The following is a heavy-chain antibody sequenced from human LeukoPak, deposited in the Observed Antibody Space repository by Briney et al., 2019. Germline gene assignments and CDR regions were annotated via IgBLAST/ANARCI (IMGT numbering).Heavy chain of an antibody. J-gene: IGHJ4*02. D-gene: IGHD2-15*01. CDR1: GFTFSSYS. V-gene: IGHV3-21*01. Sequence: GGSLRFSCAASGFTFSSYSMNWVRQAPGKGLEWVSSISSSSSYIYYADSVKGRFTISRDNAKNSLYLQMNSLRAEDTAVYYCARTLGQGRAMDYWGQGTLVTVSS. CDR2: ISSSSSYI. CDR3: ARTLGQGRAMDY.